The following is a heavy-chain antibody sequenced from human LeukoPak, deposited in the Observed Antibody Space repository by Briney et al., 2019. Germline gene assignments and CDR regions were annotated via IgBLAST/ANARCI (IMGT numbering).Heavy chain of an antibody. CDR1: GFTFSDYH. CDR3: ARLVPEATMIHWYFDL. CDR2: ISSTSSHT. V-gene: IGHV3-11*06. J-gene: IGHJ2*01. D-gene: IGHD5-12*01. Sequence: GGSLRLSCAASGFTFSDYHMSWSRHAPGKGLEWVSYISSTSSHTDYADSVKGRFTISRDNAKNSLYLQMNSLRAEDTAVYYCARLVPEATMIHWYFDLWGRGTLVTVSS.